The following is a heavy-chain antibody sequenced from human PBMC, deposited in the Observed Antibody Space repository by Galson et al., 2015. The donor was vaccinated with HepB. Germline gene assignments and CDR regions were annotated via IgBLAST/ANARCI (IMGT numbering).Heavy chain of an antibody. V-gene: IGHV5-51*03. D-gene: IGHD3-22*01. Sequence: QSGAEVKKPGESLEISCKGSGYSFTSYWIGWVRQMPGKGLEWMGIIYPGGSDTRYSPSFQGQVTISADKSISTAYLQWSSLKASDTAMYYCARLGAHLLITKSYAFDIWGQGTMVTVSS. CDR2: IYPGGSDT. CDR3: ARLGAHLLITKSYAFDI. CDR1: GYSFTSYW. J-gene: IGHJ3*02.